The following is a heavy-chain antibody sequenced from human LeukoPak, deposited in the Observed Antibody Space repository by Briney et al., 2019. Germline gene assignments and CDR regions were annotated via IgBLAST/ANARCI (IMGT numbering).Heavy chain of an antibody. CDR2: IDRDGSEI. D-gene: IGHD6-13*01. V-gene: IGHV3-74*01. CDR3: ARHIRAAAFDP. Sequence: GGSLRLSCAASGFTISDHFMHWVRQGPGKGLMWVSRIDRDGSEINYADSVKGRFTISRDNAKNTLYLQMNSLGDEDTAVYYCARHIRAAAFDPWGQGTLVTVSS. CDR1: GFTISDHF. J-gene: IGHJ5*02.